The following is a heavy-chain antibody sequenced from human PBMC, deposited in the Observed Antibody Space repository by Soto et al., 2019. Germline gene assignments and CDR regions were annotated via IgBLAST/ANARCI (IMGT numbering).Heavy chain of an antibody. CDR3: ARHAGTTFYYYYMDV. D-gene: IGHD1-7*01. Sequence: PSGTLSLTCTVSGGSISSYYWSWIRQPPGKGLEWIGYIYYSGSTNYNPSLKSRVTISVDTSKNQFSLKLSSVTAADTAVYYCARHAGTTFYYYYMDVWGKGTTVTVS. V-gene: IGHV4-59*08. CDR1: GGSISSYY. J-gene: IGHJ6*03. CDR2: IYYSGST.